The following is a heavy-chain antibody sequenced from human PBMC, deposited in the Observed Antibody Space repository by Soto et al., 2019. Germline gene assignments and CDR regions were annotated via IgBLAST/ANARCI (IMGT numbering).Heavy chain of an antibody. V-gene: IGHV1-69*13. D-gene: IGHD3-16*01. J-gene: IGHJ4*02. CDR3: ARTAPMDAGDKYYYDF. CDR2: IIPFFGTA. CDR1: GGTFSTFG. Sequence: ASVKVSCKTSGGTFSTFGISWVRQAPGQGLGWMGGIIPFFGTAEYSQKFEDRITITADESTNTVYMDLRSLTSEDTAIYYCARTAPMDAGDKYYYDFWGQGALVTVSS.